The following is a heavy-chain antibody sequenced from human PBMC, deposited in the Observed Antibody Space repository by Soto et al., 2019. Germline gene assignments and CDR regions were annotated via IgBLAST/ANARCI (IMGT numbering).Heavy chain of an antibody. CDR1: GGSISSSSYY. CDR2: IYYSGST. V-gene: IGHV4-39*07. D-gene: IGHD3-3*01. J-gene: IGHJ2*01. Sequence: SETLSLTCTVSGGSISSSSYYWGWIRQPPGKGLEWIGSIYYSGSTYYNPSLKSRVTISVDTSKNQFSLKLSSVTAADTAVYYCARDKSGYYHWYFDLWGRGTLVTVSS. CDR3: ARDKSGYYHWYFDL.